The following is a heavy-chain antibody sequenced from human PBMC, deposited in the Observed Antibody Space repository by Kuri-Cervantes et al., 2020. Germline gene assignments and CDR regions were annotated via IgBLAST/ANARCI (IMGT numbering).Heavy chain of an antibody. CDR2: INHSGST. V-gene: IGHV4-34*01. CDR1: GGSFSGYY. CDR3: ARETSGWNHFDY. Sequence: SQTLSLTCAVYGGSFSGYYWSWIRQPPGKGLEWIGEINHSGSTNYNPSLKSRVIISVDTFKNQFSLKLSSVTAADTAVYYCARETSGWNHFDYWGQGTLVTVSS. D-gene: IGHD6-25*01. J-gene: IGHJ4*02.